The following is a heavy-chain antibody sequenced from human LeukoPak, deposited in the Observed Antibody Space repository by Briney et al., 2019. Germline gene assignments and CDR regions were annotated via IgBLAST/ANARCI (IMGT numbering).Heavy chain of an antibody. CDR2: IYYSGST. Sequence: SETLSLTCTVSGGSISSYYWSWIRQPPGKGLEWIGYIYYSGSTNYNPSLKSRITISVDTSKNQFSLRLSSVTAADTAVYYCASYDFWSGYFDYWGQGTLATVSS. V-gene: IGHV4-59*01. CDR1: GGSISSYY. D-gene: IGHD3-3*01. CDR3: ASYDFWSGYFDY. J-gene: IGHJ4*02.